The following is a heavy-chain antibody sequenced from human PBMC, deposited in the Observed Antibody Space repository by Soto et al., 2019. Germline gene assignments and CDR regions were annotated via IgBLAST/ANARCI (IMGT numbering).Heavy chain of an antibody. CDR1: GFTFSSYW. D-gene: IGHD2-15*01. CDR2: IKQDGSEK. CDR3: ARREYCSGGSCYSFDY. J-gene: IGHJ4*02. V-gene: IGHV3-7*03. Sequence: GGSLRLSCAASGFTFSSYWMSWVRQAPGKGLEWVANIKQDGSEKYYVDSVKGRFTISTDNAKNSLYLQMNSLRAEHTAVYYCARREYCSGGSCYSFDYWGQGTLVTVSS.